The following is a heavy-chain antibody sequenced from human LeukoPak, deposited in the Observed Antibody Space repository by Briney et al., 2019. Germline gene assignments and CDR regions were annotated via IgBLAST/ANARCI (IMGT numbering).Heavy chain of an antibody. CDR3: AGYSNTWTSDY. CDR1: GFTFSSYA. D-gene: IGHD6-13*01. Sequence: QSGGSLRLSCAASGFTFSSYAMSWVRQAPGKGLEFVSAISYDGGSTYYADSVKGRFTISRDNSKNTLYLQMSSLRVEDTAVYYCAGYSNTWTSDYCGQGTLVTVSS. J-gene: IGHJ4*02. V-gene: IGHV3-64D*06. CDR2: ISYDGGST.